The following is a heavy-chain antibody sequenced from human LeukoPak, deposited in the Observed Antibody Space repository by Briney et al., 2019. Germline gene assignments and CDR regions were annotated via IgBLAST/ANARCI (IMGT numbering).Heavy chain of an antibody. V-gene: IGHV4-39*07. D-gene: IGHD3/OR15-3a*01. CDR2: IYYSGST. CDR1: GGSISSSSYY. CDR3: AIPLVSDFVIPAAVYAFDN. J-gene: IGHJ3*02. Sequence: SETLSLTCTVSGGSISSSSYYWGWIRQPPGKGLEWIGSIYYSGSTYYNPSLKSRVTISVDTSKNQFSLKLSSVTAADTAVYYCAIPLVSDFVIPAAVYAFDNWGQGTMVTVSS.